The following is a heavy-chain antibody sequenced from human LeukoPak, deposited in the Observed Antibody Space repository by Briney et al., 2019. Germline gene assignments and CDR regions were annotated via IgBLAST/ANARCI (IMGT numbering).Heavy chain of an antibody. J-gene: IGHJ3*02. V-gene: IGHV1-8*01. CDR3: ARHTHHYGLDI. CDR1: GYTSTSPD. CDR2: MNPRDNT. Sequence: ASVKVSCKASGYTSTSPDINWVRQATGRGLEWLGWMNPRDNTGYAQKFQGRISLARDKSIITAYMELISLRSEDTAVYYCARHTHHYGLDIWGQGTMVTVSA.